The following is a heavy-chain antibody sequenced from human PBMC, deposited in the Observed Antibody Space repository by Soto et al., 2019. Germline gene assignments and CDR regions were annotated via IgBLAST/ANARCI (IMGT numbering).Heavy chain of an antibody. V-gene: IGHV1-69*13. D-gene: IGHD6-19*01. CDR2: IIPIFGTA. J-gene: IGHJ4*02. Sequence: GASVKVSCKASGGTFSSYAISWVRQAPGQGLEWMGGIIPIFGTANYAQKFQGRVTITADESTSTAYMELSSLRSEDTAVYYCAKSGSGLAFDYWGQGTLVTVSS. CDR3: AKSGSGLAFDY. CDR1: GGTFSSYA.